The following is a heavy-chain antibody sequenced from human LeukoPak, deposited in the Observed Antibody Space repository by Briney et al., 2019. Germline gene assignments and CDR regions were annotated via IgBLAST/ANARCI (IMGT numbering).Heavy chain of an antibody. D-gene: IGHD3-22*01. Sequence: GGSLRLSCAASGFTFDDYAMHWVRQAPGKGLEWVSGISWNSGSIGYADSVKGRFTISRDNAKNSLYLQMNSLRAEDTAVYYCARDTHGHYYDSKQDYWGQGTLVTVSS. CDR2: ISWNSGSI. V-gene: IGHV3-9*01. CDR1: GFTFDDYA. J-gene: IGHJ4*02. CDR3: ARDTHGHYYDSKQDY.